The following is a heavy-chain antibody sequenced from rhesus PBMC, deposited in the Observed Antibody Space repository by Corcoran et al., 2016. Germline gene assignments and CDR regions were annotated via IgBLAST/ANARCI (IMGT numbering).Heavy chain of an antibody. CDR3: ARGPGFDY. CDR1: GGSISDTYR. CDR2: ISGGSTST. V-gene: IGHV4S10*01. Sequence: QVHLQESGPGVVKPSETLSLTCAVSGGSISDTYRLSWLRQPPGKGLVWIVYISGGSTSTNYNPSLKSRVTISKDTSKNQFSLKLTSVTAADTAVYYCARGPGFDYWGQGVLVTVSS. J-gene: IGHJ4*01.